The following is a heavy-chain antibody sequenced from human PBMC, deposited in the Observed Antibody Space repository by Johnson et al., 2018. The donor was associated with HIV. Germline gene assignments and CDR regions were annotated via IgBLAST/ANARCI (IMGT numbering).Heavy chain of an antibody. D-gene: IGHD1-26*01. CDR1: GFTFSSYA. J-gene: IGHJ3*02. CDR2: IRGSGDST. Sequence: VQLVESGGGLVQPGGSLRLSCAASGFTFSSYAMSWVRQAPGQGLEWVSAIRGSGDSTYYADSVKGRFTISRDNSKNTLYVQMNSLRAEDTAAYYCAKGRWELLAGAFDIWGQGTTVTVSS. V-gene: IGHV3-23*04. CDR3: AKGRWELLAGAFDI.